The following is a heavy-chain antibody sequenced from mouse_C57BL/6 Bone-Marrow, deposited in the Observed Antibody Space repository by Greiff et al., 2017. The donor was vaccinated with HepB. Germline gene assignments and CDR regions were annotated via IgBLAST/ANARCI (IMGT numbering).Heavy chain of an antibody. D-gene: IGHD1-1*01. V-gene: IGHV1-55*01. CDR1: GYTFTSYW. Sequence: VQLQQPGAELVKPGASVKMSCKASGYTFTSYWITWVKQRPGQGLEWIGDIYPGSGSTNYNEKFKSKATLTVDTSSSTAYMQLSSRTSEDSAVYYCASLITTVVAGAMDYWGQGTSVTVSS. CDR3: ASLITTVVAGAMDY. J-gene: IGHJ4*01. CDR2: IYPGSGST.